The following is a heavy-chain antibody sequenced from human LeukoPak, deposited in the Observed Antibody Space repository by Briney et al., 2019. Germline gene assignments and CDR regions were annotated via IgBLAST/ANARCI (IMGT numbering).Heavy chain of an antibody. Sequence: GASVKVSCKASGYTFTNDYMHWVRQAPGQGLEWMGIINPSGGSTRYAQKFQGRVTMTEDTSTDTAYMELSSLRSEDTAVYYCACGGDWSFFDYWGQGTLVTVSS. V-gene: IGHV1-46*01. D-gene: IGHD2-21*02. CDR3: ACGGDWSFFDY. J-gene: IGHJ4*02. CDR2: INPSGGST. CDR1: GYTFTNDY.